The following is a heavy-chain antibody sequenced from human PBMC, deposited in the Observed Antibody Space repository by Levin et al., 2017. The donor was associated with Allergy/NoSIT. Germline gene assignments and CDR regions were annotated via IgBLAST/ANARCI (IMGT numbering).Heavy chain of an antibody. J-gene: IGHJ4*02. Sequence: ASVKVSCKASGYFFTGNPIHWMRQAPGQGLEWMGWIDPNSGGTNSAQKFQGRVTMTRDTSISTAYMELSGLRSDDTARYYCARDPVPSLSYSFDYWGQGTLVTVSS. V-gene: IGHV1-2*02. CDR1: GYFFTGNP. CDR3: ARDPVPSLSYSFDY. CDR2: IDPNSGGT.